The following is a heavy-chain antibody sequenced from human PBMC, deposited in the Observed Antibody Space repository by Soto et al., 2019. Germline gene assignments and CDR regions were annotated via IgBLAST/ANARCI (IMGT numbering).Heavy chain of an antibody. D-gene: IGHD3-16*01. Sequence: QVQLQESGPGLVKPSQTLSLTCTVSGGSISSGGYYWSWIRQHPGKGLEWIGYIYYSGSTYYNPSLKSRVTISVDTSKHQFSLKLSSVTAADTAVYYCARDVARGGNFDYWGQGTLVTVSS. V-gene: IGHV4-31*03. CDR3: ARDVARGGNFDY. J-gene: IGHJ4*02. CDR2: IYYSGST. CDR1: GGSISSGGYY.